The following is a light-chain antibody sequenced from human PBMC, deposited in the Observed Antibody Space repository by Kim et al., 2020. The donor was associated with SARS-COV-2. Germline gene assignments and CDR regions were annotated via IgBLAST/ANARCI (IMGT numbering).Light chain of an antibody. Sequence: AMRLTQSPSSLSASTGDRVTITCRASQDISTYLAWYQQKPGKAPKLLISAASTLQTGVPSRFSGSGSGTEFTLTISCLQSEDFATYYCQQYYSYPLTFGGGTKVDIK. CDR3: QQYYSYPLT. CDR2: AAS. CDR1: QDISTY. J-gene: IGKJ4*01. V-gene: IGKV1-8*01.